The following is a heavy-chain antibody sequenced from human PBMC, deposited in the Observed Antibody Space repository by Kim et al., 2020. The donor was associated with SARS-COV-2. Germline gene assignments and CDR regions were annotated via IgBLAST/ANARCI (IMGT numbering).Heavy chain of an antibody. D-gene: IGHD2-2*01. CDR3: ARDRKLVPGAFDI. CDR1: GFTFSSYG. CDR2: ISYDGSNK. J-gene: IGHJ3*02. Sequence: GGSLRLSCAASGFTFSSYGIHWVRQAPGKGLEWVAVISYDGSNKYYVDSVKGRFTISRDNSKNTLYLQMNSLRAEDTAVYYCARDRKLVPGAFDIWGQGTMVTVSS. V-gene: IGHV3-33*05.